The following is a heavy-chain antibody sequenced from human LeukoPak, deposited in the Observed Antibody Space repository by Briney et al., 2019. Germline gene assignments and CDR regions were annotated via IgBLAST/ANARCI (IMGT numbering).Heavy chain of an antibody. CDR3: ARRFGSGYHFQH. CDR2: IYYSGST. V-gene: IGHV4-39*07. CDR1: GGSISSSSYY. Sequence: PSDTLSLTCTVSGGSISSSSYYWGWIRHPPGKALEWIGSIYYSGSTYYNTSLKSRVTISVDTSKNQFSLKLSSVTAADTAVYYCARRFGSGYHFQHWGQGTLVTVSS. D-gene: IGHD3-22*01. J-gene: IGHJ1*01.